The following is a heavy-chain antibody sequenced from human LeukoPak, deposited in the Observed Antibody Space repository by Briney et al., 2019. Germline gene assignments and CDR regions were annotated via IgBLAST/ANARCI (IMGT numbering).Heavy chain of an antibody. Sequence: ASETLSLTCTVSGGSISSYYWSWIRQPLGKGLEWIGYIYDSGSTNYNPSLKSRVTISVDTSKNQFSLKLSSVTAADTAVYYCARHGVYGDRADYWGQGTLVTVSS. J-gene: IGHJ4*02. V-gene: IGHV4-59*08. D-gene: IGHD4-17*01. CDR3: ARHGVYGDRADY. CDR1: GGSISSYY. CDR2: IYDSGST.